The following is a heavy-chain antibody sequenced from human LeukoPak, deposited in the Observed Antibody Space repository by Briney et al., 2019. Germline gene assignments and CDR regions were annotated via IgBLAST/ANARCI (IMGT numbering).Heavy chain of an antibody. Sequence: PGGSLRLSRTASGFTFSSYAMNWVRQAPGKGLEWVSGIGAGGTFTYYADSVKGRFTISRDNSRNTLYLQMNSLRAEDTAVYYCARDPRPYGSYFVDYWGQGTLVTVSS. CDR3: ARDPRPYGSYFVDY. V-gene: IGHV3-23*01. D-gene: IGHD1-26*01. J-gene: IGHJ4*02. CDR2: IGAGGTFT. CDR1: GFTFSSYA.